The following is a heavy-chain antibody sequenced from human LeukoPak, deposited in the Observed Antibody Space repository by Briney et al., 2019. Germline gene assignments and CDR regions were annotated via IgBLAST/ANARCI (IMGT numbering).Heavy chain of an antibody. D-gene: IGHD1-26*01. CDR1: GFTFSSYW. CDR2: IKSDGSYT. J-gene: IGHJ4*02. Sequence: GGSLRLSCAASGFTFSSYWMHWVRQAPGKGLVWVSRIKSDGSYTVYADSVKGRFTISRDDAKNALYLQMNSLRVEDTAVYYCARGIVGATVADYWGQGTLVTVSS. V-gene: IGHV3-74*01. CDR3: ARGIVGATVADY.